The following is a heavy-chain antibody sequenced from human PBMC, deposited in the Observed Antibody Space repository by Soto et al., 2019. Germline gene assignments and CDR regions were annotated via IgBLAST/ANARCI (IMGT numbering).Heavy chain of an antibody. V-gene: IGHV3-23*01. D-gene: IGHD2-15*01. CDR2: ISGSGGST. Sequence: EVQLLESGGGLVRPGGSLRLSCAASGFTFSSYAMSWVRQAPGKGLEWVSAISGSGGSTYYADSVKSRFTISRDNSKNTLYLQMNSLRAEDTAVYYCAKVEDIVVVVAATFDYWGQGTLVTVSS. CDR1: GFTFSSYA. J-gene: IGHJ4*02. CDR3: AKVEDIVVVVAATFDY.